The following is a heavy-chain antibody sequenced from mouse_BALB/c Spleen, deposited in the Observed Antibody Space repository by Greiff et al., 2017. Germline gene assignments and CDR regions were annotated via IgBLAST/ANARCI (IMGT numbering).Heavy chain of an antibody. Sequence: VQLQQSGAELVKPGASVKLSCTASGFNIKDTYMHWVKQRPEQGLEWIGRIDPANGNTKYDPKFQGKATITADTSSNTAYLQLSSLTSEDTAVYYCAEGMPCAYWGQGTLVTVSA. CDR1: GFNIKDTY. V-gene: IGHV14-3*02. J-gene: IGHJ3*01. CDR3: AEGMPCAY. D-gene: IGHD2-10*02. CDR2: IDPANGNT.